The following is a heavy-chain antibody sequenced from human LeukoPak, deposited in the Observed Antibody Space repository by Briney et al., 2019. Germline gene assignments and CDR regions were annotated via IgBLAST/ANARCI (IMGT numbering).Heavy chain of an antibody. CDR2: ISASGGST. CDR3: ASSLVSGKQGDI. CDR1: GFTFSSYA. J-gene: IGHJ3*02. V-gene: IGHV3-23*01. Sequence: PGGSLRLSCAASGFTFSSYAMNWVRQAPGKGLEWVSGISASGGSTYYTESVKGRFTISRDNSKNTLYLQMNSLRAEDTALYYCASSLVSGKQGDIWGQGTMVTVSS. D-gene: IGHD1-26*01.